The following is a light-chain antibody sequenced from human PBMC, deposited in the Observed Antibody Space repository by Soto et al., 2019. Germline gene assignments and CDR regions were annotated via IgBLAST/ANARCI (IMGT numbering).Light chain of an antibody. V-gene: IGLV1-40*01. CDR3: QSYDTSLRNVV. CDR1: TSNIGTKND. J-gene: IGLJ2*01. CDR2: DFK. Sequence: QSVLTQPPSVSGAPGQSVSISCTGNTSNIGTKNDVNWYLHLPGTAPKLVIFDFKNRPSGVPDRFSGSRSGTSASLAITGLQAEDEADYYCQSYDTSLRNVVFGGGTQLTVL.